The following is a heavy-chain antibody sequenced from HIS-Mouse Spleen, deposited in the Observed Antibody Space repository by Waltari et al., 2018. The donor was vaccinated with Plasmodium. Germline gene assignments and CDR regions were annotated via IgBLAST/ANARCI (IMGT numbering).Heavy chain of an antibody. V-gene: IGHV3-7*01. CDR2: KKQDGSEK. D-gene: IGHD6-19*01. J-gene: IGHJ4*02. CDR1: GFTFSSYW. CDR3: ARDRFSGY. Sequence: EVQLVESGGGLVQPGGSLRLSCAASGFTFSSYWRSWVRPAPGKGLEWVANKKQDGSEKYYVDSVKGRFTISRDNAKNSLYLQMNSLRAEDTAVYYCARDRFSGYWGQGTLVTVSS.